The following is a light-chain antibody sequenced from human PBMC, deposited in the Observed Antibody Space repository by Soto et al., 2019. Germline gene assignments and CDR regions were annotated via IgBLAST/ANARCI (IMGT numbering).Light chain of an antibody. J-gene: IGKJ2*01. CDR3: MQALQTPTT. CDR1: RSLRHNNGFNY. CDR2: LGS. Sequence: DIVMTQSPLSLPVTPGEPASISCRSSRSLRHNNGFNYLDWYLQKPGQSPQLLIYLGSNRASGVPDRFSGSGSGTDFTLKISRVEAEDVGVYYCMQALQTPTTFGQGTKLEIK. V-gene: IGKV2-28*01.